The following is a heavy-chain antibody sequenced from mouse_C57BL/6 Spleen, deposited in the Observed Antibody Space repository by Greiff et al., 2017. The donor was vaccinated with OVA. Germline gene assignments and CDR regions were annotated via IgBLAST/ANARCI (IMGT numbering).Heavy chain of an antibody. V-gene: IGHV1-64*01. J-gene: IGHJ2*01. CDR3: ARREGPYYFDY. Sequence: QVQLQQPGAELVKPGASVTLSCKASGYTFTSYWMHWVKQRPGQGLEWIGMIHPNSGSTNYNEKFKSKATLTVDKSSSTAYMQLSSLTSDDSAVDYCARREGPYYFDYWGQGTTLTVSS. CDR2: IHPNSGST. CDR1: GYTFTSYW.